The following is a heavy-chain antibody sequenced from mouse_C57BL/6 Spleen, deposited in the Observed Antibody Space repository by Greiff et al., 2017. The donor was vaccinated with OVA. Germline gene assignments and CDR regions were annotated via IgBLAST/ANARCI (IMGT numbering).Heavy chain of an antibody. CDR1: GFTFSDYY. J-gene: IGHJ2*01. CDR3: ARYGYGRYFDY. V-gene: IGHV5-16*01. Sequence: EVLLVESEGGLVQPGSSMKLSCTASGFTFSDYYMAWVRQVPEKGLEWVANINYDGSSTYYLDSLTSRFIISRDNATNIRNLQMSSLKSEDTATDYCARYGYGRYFDYWGKGTTLTAAS. CDR2: INYDGSST. D-gene: IGHD1-1*01.